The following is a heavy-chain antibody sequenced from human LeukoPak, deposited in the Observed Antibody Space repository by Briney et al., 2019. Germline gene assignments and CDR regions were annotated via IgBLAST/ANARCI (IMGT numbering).Heavy chain of an antibody. CDR2: IGTAGDT. V-gene: IGHV3-13*01. CDR3: ARMRAPYYYYGMDV. CDR1: GFTFSSYD. J-gene: IGHJ6*02. Sequence: PGGSLRLSCAASGFTFSSYDMHWVRQATGKGLEWVSAIGTAGDTYYPGSVKGRFTISRENAKNYLYLQMNSLRAGDTAVYYCARMRAPYYYYGMDVWGQGTTVTVSS.